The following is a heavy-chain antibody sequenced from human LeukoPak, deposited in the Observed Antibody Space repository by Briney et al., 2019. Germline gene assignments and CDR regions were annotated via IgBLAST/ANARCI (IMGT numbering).Heavy chain of an antibody. Sequence: SETLSLTCSVSGGSISLSYYYWGWIRQPPGKALEWIGSVYYSGTTSYNPSHKSRVTISVDMSKNHFSLRLSSVTAADTAVYYCARRSGWYYYGSGSYPGRFDYWGQGTLVTVSS. D-gene: IGHD3-10*01. V-gene: IGHV4-39*02. J-gene: IGHJ4*02. CDR2: VYYSGTT. CDR1: GGSISLSYYY. CDR3: ARRSGWYYYGSGSYPGRFDY.